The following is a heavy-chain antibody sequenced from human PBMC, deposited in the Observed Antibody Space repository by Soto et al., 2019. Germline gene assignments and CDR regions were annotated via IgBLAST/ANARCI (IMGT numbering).Heavy chain of an antibody. V-gene: IGHV2-70*01. J-gene: IGHJ4*02. D-gene: IGHD5-12*01. Sequence: SGPTLVNPTQTLTLTCTSSGFSLSTSGMCVSWIRQPPGKALEWLALIDWDDDKYYSTSLKTRLTISKDTSKNQVVLTMTNMDPVDTATYYCARIIDSGYAFDYWGQGTLVTVSS. CDR2: IDWDDDK. CDR1: GFSLSTSGMC. CDR3: ARIIDSGYAFDY.